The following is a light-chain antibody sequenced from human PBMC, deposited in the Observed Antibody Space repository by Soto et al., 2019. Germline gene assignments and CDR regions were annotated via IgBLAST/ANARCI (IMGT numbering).Light chain of an antibody. Sequence: EIVLTQSPATLSLSPGERATLSCRASQSVSSFLGWYQQKPGQAPRLLISDASNRATGVPARFSGSGSGTDVTLTINSLEPEDSAVYYCQQRSQWPLTFGGGTKVEI. V-gene: IGKV3-11*01. CDR1: QSVSSF. CDR3: QQRSQWPLT. CDR2: DAS. J-gene: IGKJ4*01.